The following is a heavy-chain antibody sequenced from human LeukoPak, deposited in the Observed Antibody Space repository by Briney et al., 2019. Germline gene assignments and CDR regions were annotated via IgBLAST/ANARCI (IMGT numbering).Heavy chain of an antibody. J-gene: IGHJ6*02. V-gene: IGHV3-21*01. CDR1: GFTFSSYS. Sequence: GGSLRLSCAASGFTFSSYSMNWVRQAPGKGLEWVSSISSSSSYIYYADSVKGRFTISRDNAKNSLYLQMNSLRAEDTAVYYCARGAAYCSSTSCRYGMDVWGQGTTVTVSS. CDR2: ISSSSSYI. CDR3: ARGAAYCSSTSCRYGMDV. D-gene: IGHD2-2*01.